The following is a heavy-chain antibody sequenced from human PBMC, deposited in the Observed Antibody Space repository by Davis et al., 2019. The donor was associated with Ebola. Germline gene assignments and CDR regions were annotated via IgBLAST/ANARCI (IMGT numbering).Heavy chain of an antibody. J-gene: IGHJ4*02. CDR1: GGSISSSSYY. CDR3: ARLHNLGYYYDSSGYYAGAYYFDY. V-gene: IGHV4-39*01. D-gene: IGHD3-22*01. CDR2: IYYSGST. Sequence: SETLSLTCTVSGGSISSSSYYWGWIRQPPGKGLEWIGSIYYSGSTYYNPSLKSRVTISVDTSKNQFSLKLSSVTAADTAVYYCARLHNLGYYYDSSGYYAGAYYFDYWGQGTLVTVSS.